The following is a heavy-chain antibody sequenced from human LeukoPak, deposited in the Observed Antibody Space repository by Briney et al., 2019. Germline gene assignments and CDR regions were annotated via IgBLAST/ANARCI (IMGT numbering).Heavy chain of an antibody. V-gene: IGHV4-4*02. CDR1: GGPISRSNW. Sequence: SETLSLTCAVSGGPISRSNWWWWVRQPPGEGLEWFAEIYHSGSTYYTPSLKSRFTISVDKSKNQLYLKLSTVTAADTAVYYCARSIHVYGGNPGAFDIWGQGTMVTVSS. CDR2: IYHSGST. CDR3: ARSIHVYGGNPGAFDI. D-gene: IGHD4-23*01. J-gene: IGHJ3*02.